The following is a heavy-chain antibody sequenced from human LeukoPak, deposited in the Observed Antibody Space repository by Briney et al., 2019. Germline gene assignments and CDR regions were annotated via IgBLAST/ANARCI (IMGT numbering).Heavy chain of an antibody. Sequence: GGSLRLSCAASEFTFSRYWMSWVRQAPGKGLEWVANIKQDGSEKYYVDSVKGRFTISRDNAKNSLYLQMNSLRAEDTAVYYCARDRSSGLVDLNYFDYWGQGTLVTVSS. CDR2: IKQDGSEK. D-gene: IGHD6-19*01. CDR3: ARDRSSGLVDLNYFDY. J-gene: IGHJ4*02. V-gene: IGHV3-7*03. CDR1: EFTFSRYW.